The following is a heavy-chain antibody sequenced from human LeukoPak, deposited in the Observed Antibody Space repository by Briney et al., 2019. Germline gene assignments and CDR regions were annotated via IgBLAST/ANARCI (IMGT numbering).Heavy chain of an antibody. CDR3: ARGPHRPFIQLRLTWSADSRGDLGDY. CDR1: GYTFTSYD. V-gene: IGHV1-8*01. J-gene: IGHJ4*02. Sequence: ASVKVSCKASGYTFTSYDINWVRQATGQGLEWMGWMNPNSGNTGYAQKFQGRVTMTRNTSISTAYMELSSLRSEDTAVYYCARGPHRPFIQLRLTWSADSRGDLGDYWGQGTLVTVSS. D-gene: IGHD5-18*01. CDR2: MNPNSGNT.